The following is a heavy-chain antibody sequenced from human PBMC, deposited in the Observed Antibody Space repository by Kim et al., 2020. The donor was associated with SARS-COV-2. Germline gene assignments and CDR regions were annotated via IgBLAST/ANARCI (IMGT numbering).Heavy chain of an antibody. J-gene: IGHJ6*02. CDR3: TKAKYYDILTYYGMDV. Sequence: GGSLRLSCAASGFTFSNAWMSWVRQAPGKGLEWVGRIKSKTDGGTTDYAAPVKGRFTISSDDSKNTLYLQMNSLKTEDTAVYYCTKAKYYDILTYYGMDVWGQGTTVPVSS. CDR2: IKSKTDGGTT. D-gene: IGHD3-9*01. CDR1: GFTFSNAW. V-gene: IGHV3-15*01.